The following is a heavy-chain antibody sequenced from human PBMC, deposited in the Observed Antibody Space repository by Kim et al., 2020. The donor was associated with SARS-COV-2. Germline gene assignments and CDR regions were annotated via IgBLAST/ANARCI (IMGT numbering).Heavy chain of an antibody. CDR3: ARQDLYYGSGSYTVDY. CDR2: IYPGDSDT. J-gene: IGHJ4*02. V-gene: IGHV5-51*01. CDR1: GYSFTSYW. D-gene: IGHD3-10*01. Sequence: GESLKISCKGSGYSFTSYWIGWVRQMPGKGLEWMGIIYPGDSDTRYSPSFQGQVTISADKSISTAYLQWSSLKASDTAMYYCARQDLYYGSGSYTVDYLGQGTLVTVSS.